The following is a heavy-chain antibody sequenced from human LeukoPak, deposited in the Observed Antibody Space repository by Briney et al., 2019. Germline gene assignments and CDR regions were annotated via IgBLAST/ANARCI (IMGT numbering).Heavy chain of an antibody. Sequence: ASVKVSCKASGYTFTSYGISWVRQAPGQGLEWMGWISAYIGNTNYAQKLQGRVTMTTDTSTNTAYMELRSLRSDDTAVYYCARGQVWYYDSSGSHYMDVWGKGTTVTISS. CDR1: GYTFTSYG. J-gene: IGHJ6*03. CDR3: ARGQVWYYDSSGSHYMDV. D-gene: IGHD3-22*01. V-gene: IGHV1-18*01. CDR2: ISAYIGNT.